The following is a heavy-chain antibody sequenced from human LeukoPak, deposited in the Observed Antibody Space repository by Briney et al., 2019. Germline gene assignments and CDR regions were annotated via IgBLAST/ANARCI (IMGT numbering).Heavy chain of an antibody. CDR3: ARDSKYYYDSAGSRFDP. CDR2: TSAYNGNT. J-gene: IGHJ5*02. D-gene: IGHD3-22*01. CDR1: GYTFTNFA. Sequence: ASVKVSCKASGYTFTNFAISWVRQAPGQGLEWMGWTSAYNGNTNYAQKLQGRVTMTTDTSTTTAYMELRSLRSDDTAVYYCARDSKYYYDSAGSRFDPWGQGTLVTVSS. V-gene: IGHV1-18*01.